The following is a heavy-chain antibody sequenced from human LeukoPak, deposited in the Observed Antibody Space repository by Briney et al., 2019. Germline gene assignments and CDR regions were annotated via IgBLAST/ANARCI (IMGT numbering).Heavy chain of an antibody. J-gene: IGHJ3*02. CDR1: GFPISDHY. CDR2: ISRGGDAV. Sequence: GGSLRLSCAVSGFPISDHYMSWIRQAPGKGLDWVSYISRGGDAVYYADSVKGRFTISRDNAKNSLYLQMNSLRAEDTAVYYCARGVSISSSWYNDIWGQGTMVTVS. CDR3: ARGVSISSSWYNDI. V-gene: IGHV3-11*01. D-gene: IGHD6-13*01.